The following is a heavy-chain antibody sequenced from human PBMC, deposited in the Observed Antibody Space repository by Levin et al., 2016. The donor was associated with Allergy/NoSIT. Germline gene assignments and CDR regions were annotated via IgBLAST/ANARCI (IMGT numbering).Heavy chain of an antibody. CDR3: ASGEVDHSIDWHRPPGGGLFDP. Sequence: SETLSLTCTVSGDSIRSRKYYWAWIRQPPGKGLEWIGTMYYSGTPYYNPSLKSRVTISVDTSQNQFSLKLRSVTAADTAIYYCASGEVDHSIDWHRPPGGGLFDPWGQGTLVTVSS. D-gene: IGHD3-16*01. V-gene: IGHV4-39*01. CDR2: MYYSGTP. J-gene: IGHJ5*02. CDR1: GDSIRSRKYY.